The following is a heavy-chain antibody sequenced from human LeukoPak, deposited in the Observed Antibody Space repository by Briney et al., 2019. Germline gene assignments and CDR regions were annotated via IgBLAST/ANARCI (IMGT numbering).Heavy chain of an antibody. V-gene: IGHV4-39*01. D-gene: IGHD1-1*01. CDR1: GGSISSTSYY. Sequence: SETVSLTCSVSGGSISSTSYYWGWIRQPPGKGLEWIGSIYYSGNTYYNPSLKSRVTISVDTSKNQFSLKLNSVTAADTAVYYCARRTRTGTTDYWGQGTLVTVSS. CDR3: ARRTRTGTTDY. CDR2: IYYSGNT. J-gene: IGHJ4*02.